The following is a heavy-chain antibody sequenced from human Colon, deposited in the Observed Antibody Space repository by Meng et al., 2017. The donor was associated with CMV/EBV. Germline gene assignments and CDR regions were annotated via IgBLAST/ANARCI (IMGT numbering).Heavy chain of an antibody. CDR1: GYTFTGYY. V-gene: IGHV1-2*02. J-gene: IGHJ1*01. D-gene: IGHD3-22*01. CDR3: ATVSSGYYLYFQH. Sequence: QVQLVQSGAEVKKPGASVKGSCKASGYTFTGYYMHWVRQAPGQGLEWMVWINPNSGGTNYAQKFQGRVTMTRDTSISTAYMELSRLRSDDTAVYYCATVSSGYYLYFQHWGQGTLVTVSS. CDR2: INPNSGGT.